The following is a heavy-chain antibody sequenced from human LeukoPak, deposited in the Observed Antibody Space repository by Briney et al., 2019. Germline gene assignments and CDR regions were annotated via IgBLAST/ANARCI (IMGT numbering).Heavy chain of an antibody. CDR1: EFRLSGYA. CDR2: TWDDGSDK. V-gene: IGHV3-33*01. J-gene: IGHJ3*01. CDR3: ARPGLGVTGAFDV. Sequence: GGSLRLSCVASEFRLSGYAMHWVRQAPGKGLEWVAMTWDDGSDKFYADSVKGRFTVSRDNSRNTLYLQLNNLTAEDTAVYHCARPGLGVTGAFDVWGQGTMVTVSS. D-gene: IGHD3-10*01.